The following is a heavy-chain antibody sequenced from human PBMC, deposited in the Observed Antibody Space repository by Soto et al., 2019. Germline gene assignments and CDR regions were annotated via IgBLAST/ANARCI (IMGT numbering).Heavy chain of an antibody. D-gene: IGHD6-6*01. CDR3: AKPGSIAAPPAFYYGMDV. Sequence: HPGGSLRLSCAASGFTFSSYAMSWVRQAPGKGLEWVSAISGSGGSTYYADSVKGRFTISRDNSKNTLYLQMNSLRAEDTAVYYCAKPGSIAAPPAFYYGMDVWGQGTTVTVSS. CDR2: ISGSGGST. CDR1: GFTFSSYA. J-gene: IGHJ6*02. V-gene: IGHV3-23*01.